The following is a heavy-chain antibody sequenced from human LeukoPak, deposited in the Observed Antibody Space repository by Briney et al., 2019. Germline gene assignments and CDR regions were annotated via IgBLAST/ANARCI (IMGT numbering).Heavy chain of an antibody. J-gene: IGHJ5*01. CDR2: ISGSGDST. V-gene: IGHV3-23*01. D-gene: IGHD2-2*01. CDR1: GFTFSSHA. CDR3: SKGRPLGFCSSTGCAEWFAS. Sequence: GGSLRLSCVASGFTFSSHAMTWVRQAPGKGLEWVSVISGSGDSTYYVDSVKGRFTISRDNSKNTLYLQMNSLRAEDSAVYYCSKGRPLGFCSSTGCAEWFASGGRGPRVTVPS.